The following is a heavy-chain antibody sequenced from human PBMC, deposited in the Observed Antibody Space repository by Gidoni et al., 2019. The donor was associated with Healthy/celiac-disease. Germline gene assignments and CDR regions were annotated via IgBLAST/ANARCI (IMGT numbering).Heavy chain of an antibody. CDR1: GFTFSSYG. J-gene: IGHJ4*02. D-gene: IGHD1-26*01. Sequence: QVQLVESGGGVVQPGRSLRRSCAASGFTFSSYGMHWVRQAPGKGLAWVAVIWYDGSNKYYADSVKGRFTISRDNSKNTLYLQMNSLSAEDTAVYYCARDYQWELPFDYWGQGTLVTVSS. CDR2: IWYDGSNK. CDR3: ARDYQWELPFDY. V-gene: IGHV3-33*01.